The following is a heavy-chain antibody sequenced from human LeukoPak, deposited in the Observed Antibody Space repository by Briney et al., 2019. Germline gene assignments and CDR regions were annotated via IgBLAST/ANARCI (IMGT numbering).Heavy chain of an antibody. CDR2: IWYDGSNK. V-gene: IGHV3-33*01. Sequence: GKSLRLSCAASGFTFSSYGMHWVRQAPGKGLEWVAVIWYDGSNKYYADSVKGRFTIPRDNSKNTLYLQMNSLRAEDTAVYYCAREGIAVAGTPSYYFDYWGQGTLVTVSS. CDR3: AREGIAVAGTPSYYFDY. J-gene: IGHJ4*02. D-gene: IGHD6-19*01. CDR1: GFTFSSYG.